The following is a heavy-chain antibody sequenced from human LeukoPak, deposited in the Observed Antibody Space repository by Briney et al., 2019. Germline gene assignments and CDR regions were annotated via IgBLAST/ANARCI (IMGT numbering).Heavy chain of an antibody. D-gene: IGHD6-19*01. CDR3: AREDSSGWYGPPGYYGMDV. J-gene: IGHJ6*02. V-gene: IGHV3-48*02. CDR2: ISSSSSTI. Sequence: GGSLRLSCAASGFTFSSYSMNWVRQAPGKGLEWVSYISSSSSTIYYADSVKGRFTIPRDNAKNSLYLQMNSLRDEDTAVYYCAREDSSGWYGPPGYYGMDVWGQGTTVTVSS. CDR1: GFTFSSYS.